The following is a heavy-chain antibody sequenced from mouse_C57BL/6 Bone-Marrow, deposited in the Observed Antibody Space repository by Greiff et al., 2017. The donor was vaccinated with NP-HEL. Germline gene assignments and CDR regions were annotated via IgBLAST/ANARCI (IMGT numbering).Heavy chain of an antibody. J-gene: IGHJ1*03. CDR1: GYTFTSYW. V-gene: IGHV1-69*01. Sequence: QVQLKQPGAELVMPGASVKLSCKASGYTFTSYWMHWVKQRPGQGLEWIGEIDPSDSYTNYNQKFKGKSTLTVYKSSSTAYMQLSSLTSEDSAVYYCARSDSNYVRWYFDVWGTGTTVTVSS. CDR3: ARSDSNYVRWYFDV. CDR2: IDPSDSYT. D-gene: IGHD2-5*01.